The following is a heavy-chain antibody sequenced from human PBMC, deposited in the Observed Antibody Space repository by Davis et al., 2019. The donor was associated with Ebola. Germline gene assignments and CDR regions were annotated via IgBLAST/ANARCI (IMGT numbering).Heavy chain of an antibody. CDR2: IYYSGST. CDR1: GGSISPYY. D-gene: IGHD4/OR15-4a*01. J-gene: IGHJ4*02. CDR3: ARSYGAAPFDY. V-gene: IGHV4-59*08. Sequence: MPSETLSLTCTVSGGSISPYYWSWIRQPPGKGLAWIGYIYYSGSTKYNLSLKGRVSISVDTSKNQFSLKLSSVTAADTAVDYGARSYGAAPFDYWGQGTLVTVSS.